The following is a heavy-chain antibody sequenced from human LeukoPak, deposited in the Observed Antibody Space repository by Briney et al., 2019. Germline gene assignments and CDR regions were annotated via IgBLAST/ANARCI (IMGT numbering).Heavy chain of an antibody. CDR3: ARGYSSSWNYFDY. V-gene: IGHV4-59*01. J-gene: IGHJ4*02. CDR1: GGSISNYW. D-gene: IGHD6-13*01. CDR2: VFGSGGT. Sequence: SSETLSLTCTVSGGSISNYWWSWIRQPPGKGLEWIGYVFGSGGTNYNPSLKSRVTISVDTSKKQFSLKLSSVTAADTAVYYCARGYSSSWNYFDYWGQGTLVTVSS.